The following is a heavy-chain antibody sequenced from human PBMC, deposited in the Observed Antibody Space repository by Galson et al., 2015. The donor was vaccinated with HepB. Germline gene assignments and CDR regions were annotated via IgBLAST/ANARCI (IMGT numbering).Heavy chain of an antibody. CDR1: GGPISGYY. D-gene: IGHD4-23*01. Sequence: SETLSLTCTVSGGPISGYYWTWIRQPPGKGLEWIGYIFYSGSTFYNPALNSRVTISLDTSRYQFSLELASVLAEDTAMYYCARGGEYGGNPFDFWGRGTLVTVSS. V-gene: IGHV4-59*01. CDR3: ARGGEYGGNPFDF. J-gene: IGHJ4*02. CDR2: IFYSGST.